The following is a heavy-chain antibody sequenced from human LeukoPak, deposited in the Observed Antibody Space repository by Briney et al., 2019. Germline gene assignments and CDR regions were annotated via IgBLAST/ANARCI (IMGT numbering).Heavy chain of an antibody. J-gene: IGHJ5*02. V-gene: IGHV4-59*01. CDR1: GGSISSYY. D-gene: IGHD6-19*01. CDR2: IYYSGST. Sequence: SQTLSLTCTVAGGSISSYYWGWIRQPPGKGLGWIGYIYYSGSTNYNPSLKSRVTISVDTSKNQFSLKLSSVTAADTAVYYCARHGYSSGSLAWFDPWGQGTQVTVSS. CDR3: ARHGYSSGSLAWFDP.